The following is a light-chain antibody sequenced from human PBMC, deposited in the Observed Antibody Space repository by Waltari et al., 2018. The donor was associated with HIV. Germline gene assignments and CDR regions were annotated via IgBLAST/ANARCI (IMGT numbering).Light chain of an antibody. Sequence: DIQLTQSPSSLSASVGDRVTITCRASQSVSGYLNWYQQKPGTSPRLPIYGASSLQSGVPSRFSGSGSVTDFTLTISSLQPEDFATYYCQQSYSTPRTFGQGTTVDI. CDR3: QQSYSTPRT. CDR2: GAS. V-gene: IGKV1-39*01. CDR1: QSVSGY. J-gene: IGKJ1*01.